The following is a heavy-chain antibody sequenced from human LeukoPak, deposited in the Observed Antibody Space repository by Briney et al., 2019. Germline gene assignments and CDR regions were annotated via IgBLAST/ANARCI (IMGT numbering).Heavy chain of an antibody. CDR3: ARVSGSGWSKDAFDI. Sequence: GGSLRLSCAASGFTFSTYGMHWVRQTPGMGLEWVAFIQYDGSKKYYADSVKGRFTISRDNYRKTLYVQMNSLRTEDTAVYYCARVSGSGWSKDAFDIWGQGTMVTVSS. J-gene: IGHJ3*02. D-gene: IGHD6-19*01. CDR1: GFTFSTYG. V-gene: IGHV3-30*02. CDR2: IQYDGSKK.